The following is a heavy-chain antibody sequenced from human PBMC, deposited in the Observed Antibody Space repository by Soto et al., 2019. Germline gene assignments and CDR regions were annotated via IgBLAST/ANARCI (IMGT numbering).Heavy chain of an antibody. CDR3: ARSSTSANYFDY. CDR2: IYYSGST. V-gene: IGHV4-31*03. Sequence: TLSLTCTFSGGSISSGGYYWSWIRQHPGKGLEWIGYIYYSGSTYYNPSLKSRVTISVDTSKNQFSLKLNSVTAADTAVYYCARSSTSANYFDYWGQGTLVTVSS. CDR1: GGSISSGGYY. D-gene: IGHD2-2*01. J-gene: IGHJ4*02.